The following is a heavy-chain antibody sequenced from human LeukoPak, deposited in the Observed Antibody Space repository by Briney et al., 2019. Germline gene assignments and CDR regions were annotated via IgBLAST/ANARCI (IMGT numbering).Heavy chain of an antibody. Sequence: PGGSLRLSCAASGFTFSSYSMNWVRQAPGKGLEWVSYISSSGSTIYYADSVKGRPTISRDNAKNSLYLQLSSLRDEDTAVYYCARDCRLNCARQPGFDSWGQGTLVTVSS. CDR3: ARDCRLNCARQPGFDS. V-gene: IGHV3-48*02. J-gene: IGHJ5*01. CDR2: ISSSGSTI. CDR1: GFTFSSYS. D-gene: IGHD1-1*01.